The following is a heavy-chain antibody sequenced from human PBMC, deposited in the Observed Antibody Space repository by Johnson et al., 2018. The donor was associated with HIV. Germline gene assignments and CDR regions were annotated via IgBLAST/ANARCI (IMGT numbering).Heavy chain of an antibody. CDR3: ASFVVVVAATGAFDI. D-gene: IGHD2-15*01. J-gene: IGHJ3*02. Sequence: VQLVESGGGLVQPGRSLRLSCAASGFTFSSYWMHWVRQAPGKGLVWVSRINSDGSSTSYADSVKGRFTISRDNAKNTLYLQMNSLRAEDTAVYYCASFVVVVAATGAFDIWGQGTMVTVSS. CDR1: GFTFSSYW. CDR2: INSDGSST. V-gene: IGHV3-74*02.